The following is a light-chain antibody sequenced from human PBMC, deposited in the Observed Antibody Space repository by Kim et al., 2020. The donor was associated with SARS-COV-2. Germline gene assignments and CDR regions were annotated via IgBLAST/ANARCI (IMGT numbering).Light chain of an antibody. Sequence: YDVHWFQQFPGKAPKLVILGNSNRPPGVPDRFSGSKSGASASLAITGLLPEDEADYHCQSYDIDLGGALFGGGTKVTVL. CDR1: YD. CDR3: QSYDIDLGGAL. J-gene: IGLJ3*02. CDR2: GNS. V-gene: IGLV1-40*03.